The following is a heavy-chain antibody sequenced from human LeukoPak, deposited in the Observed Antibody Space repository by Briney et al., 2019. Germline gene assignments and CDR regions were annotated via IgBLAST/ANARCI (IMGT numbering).Heavy chain of an antibody. Sequence: GGSLRLSCAASGFTFSSYSMNWVRQAPGKGLEWVSSISSSSSYIYYADSVKGRFTISRDNAKNSLYLQMNSLRAEDTAVYYCARVYSSSPGYYFDYWGQGTLVTVSS. J-gene: IGHJ4*02. CDR1: GFTFSSYS. CDR3: ARVYSSSPGYYFDY. V-gene: IGHV3-21*01. CDR2: ISSSSSYI. D-gene: IGHD6-6*01.